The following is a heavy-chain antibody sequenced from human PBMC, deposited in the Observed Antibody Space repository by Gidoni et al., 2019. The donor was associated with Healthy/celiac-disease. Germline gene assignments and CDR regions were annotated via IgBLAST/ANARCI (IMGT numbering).Heavy chain of an antibody. Sequence: EVQLLESGGGLVQPGGSLRLSCAASGFTFSSYAMSWVRPAPGKGLEWVSGISGGGGSTYYADSVKGRFTISRDNSKNTLYLQMNSLRAEDTAVYYCAKDLRMITFGGVPGGSGGPDDAFDIWGQGTMVTVSS. CDR2: ISGGGGST. V-gene: IGHV3-23*01. D-gene: IGHD3-16*01. J-gene: IGHJ3*02. CDR3: AKDLRMITFGGVPGGSGGPDDAFDI. CDR1: GFTFSSYA.